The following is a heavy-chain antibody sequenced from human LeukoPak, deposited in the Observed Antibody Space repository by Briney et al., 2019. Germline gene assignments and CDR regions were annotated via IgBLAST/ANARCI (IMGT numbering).Heavy chain of an antibody. CDR3: ARGYLSSGYYVLFHYYYGMDV. Sequence: GASVKVSCKASGYTFTSHDINWVRQATGQGLEWMGWMNPNSGNTGYAQKFQGRVTMTRNTSISTAYMELSSLRSEDTAVYYCARGYLSSGYYVLFHYYYGMDVWGQGTTVTVSS. J-gene: IGHJ6*02. D-gene: IGHD3-22*01. V-gene: IGHV1-8*01. CDR2: MNPNSGNT. CDR1: GYTFTSHD.